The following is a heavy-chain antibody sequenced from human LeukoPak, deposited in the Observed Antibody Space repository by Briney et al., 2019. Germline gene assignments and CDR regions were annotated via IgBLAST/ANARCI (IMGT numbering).Heavy chain of an antibody. CDR3: ARGARTPSGYGSRTAGRANWFDP. J-gene: IGHJ5*02. CDR1: GGSFSGYY. CDR2: IDHSGST. V-gene: IGHV4-34*01. D-gene: IGHD5-12*01. Sequence: PSETLSLTCAVYGGSFSGYYWSWIRQPPGKGLEWIGEIDHSGSTNYNPSLKSRVTISVDTSKNQFSLKLSSVTAADTAVYYCARGARTPSGYGSRTAGRANWFDPWGQGTLVTVSS.